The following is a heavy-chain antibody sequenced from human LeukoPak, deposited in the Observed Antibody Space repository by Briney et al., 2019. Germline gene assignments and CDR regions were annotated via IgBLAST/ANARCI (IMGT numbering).Heavy chain of an antibody. CDR3: AKDASWGGYNYNYMDV. V-gene: IGHV3-9*01. Sequence: GGSLRLSCAASGFTFDDYAMHWVRQAPGKGLEGVSGISWNSNNIGCADSVKGRFTISRDNAKNSLYLQMNSLRPEGTAFYFCAKDASWGGYNYNYMDVSGKGTTVTVSS. CDR2: ISWNSNNI. D-gene: IGHD3-16*01. J-gene: IGHJ6*03. CDR1: GFTFDDYA.